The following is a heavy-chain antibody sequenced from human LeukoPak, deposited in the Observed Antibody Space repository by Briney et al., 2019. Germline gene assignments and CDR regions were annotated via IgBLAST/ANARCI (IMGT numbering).Heavy chain of an antibody. CDR1: GFTFTTYG. CDR2: IRYDRSNQ. Sequence: PGGSLRLSCAASGFTFTTYGMHWVRQAPGKGLEWVAFIRYDRSNQYYADSVKGRFTISRDNSKNTLYLQMNSLRAEDTAVYYCAKVVGPWSGLRGYMDVWGKGTTVTVSS. CDR3: AKVVGPWSGLRGYMDV. D-gene: IGHD3-3*01. J-gene: IGHJ6*03. V-gene: IGHV3-30*02.